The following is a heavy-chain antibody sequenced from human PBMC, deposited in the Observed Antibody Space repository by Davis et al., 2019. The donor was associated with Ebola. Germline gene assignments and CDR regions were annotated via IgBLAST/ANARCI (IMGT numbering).Heavy chain of an antibody. V-gene: IGHV3-48*02. D-gene: IGHD3-9*01. CDR3: ARSWLSPNYYYGMDV. J-gene: IGHJ6*04. Sequence: GESLKISCAASGFTFSSYSMNWVRQAPGKGLEWVSYISSSSSTIYYADSVKGRFTISRDNAKNSLYLQMNSLRDEDTAVYYCARSWLSPNYYYGMDVWGKGTTVTVSS. CDR2: ISSSSSTI. CDR1: GFTFSSYS.